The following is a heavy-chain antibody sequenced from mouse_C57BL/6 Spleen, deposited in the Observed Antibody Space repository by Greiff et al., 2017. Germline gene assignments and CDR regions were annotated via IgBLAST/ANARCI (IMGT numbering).Heavy chain of an antibody. J-gene: IGHJ2*01. D-gene: IGHD2-14*01. CDR3: TTRYVEQA. V-gene: IGHV14-4*01. CDR2: IDPENGDT. CDR1: GFNFKDDY. Sequence: VQLQQSGAELVRPGASVKLSCTASGFNFKDDYMHWVKQRPEQGLEWIGWIDPENGDTESASKFQGKATITADTSSNTAYLQLSSLTSEDTAVPYCTTRYVEQAWGQGTTLTVSS.